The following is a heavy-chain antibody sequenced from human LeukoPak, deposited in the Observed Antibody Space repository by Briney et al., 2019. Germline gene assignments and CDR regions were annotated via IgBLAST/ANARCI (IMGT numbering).Heavy chain of an antibody. CDR1: GFTFEDCA. Sequence: GGSLRLFCAASGFTFEDCAMHGVRQARGRGRVGGSGISCNSCNKRYADSVKGRFTISRDNAKNSLYLQMNSLRAEDTALYYCAKGDSGWFVDYWGQGTLVTVSS. CDR3: AKGDSGWFVDY. CDR2: ISCNSCNK. V-gene: IGHV3-9*01. D-gene: IGHD6-19*01. J-gene: IGHJ4*02.